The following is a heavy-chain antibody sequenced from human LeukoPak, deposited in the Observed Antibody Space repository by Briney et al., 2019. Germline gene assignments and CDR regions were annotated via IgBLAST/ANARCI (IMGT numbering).Heavy chain of an antibody. Sequence: GASVKVSCKASGGTFSSYAISWVRRAPGQGLEWMGGIIPIFGTANYAQKFQGRVTITADESTSTAYMELSSLRFEDTAVYYCARDLGYYGSGSYSSYFDYWGQGTLVTVSS. CDR1: GGTFSSYA. D-gene: IGHD3-10*01. V-gene: IGHV1-69*01. CDR3: ARDLGYYGSGSYSSYFDY. CDR2: IIPIFGTA. J-gene: IGHJ4*02.